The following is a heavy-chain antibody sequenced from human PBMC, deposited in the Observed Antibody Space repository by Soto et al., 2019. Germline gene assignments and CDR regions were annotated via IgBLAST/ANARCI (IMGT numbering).Heavy chain of an antibody. J-gene: IGHJ5*02. CDR2: MNPNSGNT. V-gene: IGHV1-8*01. D-gene: IGHD3-3*01. CDR3: AREGRVVRRSGFDL. Sequence: VASVKVSCKASGCTFTSYDINWVRQATGQGLEWMGWMNPNSGNTGYAQKFQGRVTMTRNTSISTAYMELSSLRSDDTAVCYCAREGRVVRRSGFDLWGPETMVTVSS. CDR1: GCTFTSYD.